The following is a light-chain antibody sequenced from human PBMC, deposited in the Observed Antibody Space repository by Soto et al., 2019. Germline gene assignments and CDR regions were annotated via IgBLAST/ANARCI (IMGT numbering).Light chain of an antibody. Sequence: QSVLTQSSSASASLGSSVRLTCTLSSGHSSYIIAWHQQQPGKAPRFLMKVEGRGTYDKGSGVPDRFSGSSSGADRFLTISNLQFEDEADYFCETWDNNTWVFGGGTKLTLL. J-gene: IGLJ3*02. CDR3: ETWDNNTWV. V-gene: IGLV4-60*02. CDR1: SGHSSYI. CDR2: VEGRGTY.